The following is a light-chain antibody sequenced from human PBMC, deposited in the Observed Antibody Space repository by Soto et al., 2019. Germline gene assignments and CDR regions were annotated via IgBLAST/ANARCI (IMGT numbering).Light chain of an antibody. CDR2: DIS. CDR1: QSVSRY. V-gene: IGKV3-20*01. CDR3: QQYGSSPWT. J-gene: IGKJ1*01. Sequence: DIVLTQSPATLSLSPGERATLSCRASQSVSRYLAWYQQKPGQAPRLLIYDISNRATGVPDRFSGSGSGTDFTLTISRLEPEDFAVYYCQQYGSSPWTFGQGTKVEIK.